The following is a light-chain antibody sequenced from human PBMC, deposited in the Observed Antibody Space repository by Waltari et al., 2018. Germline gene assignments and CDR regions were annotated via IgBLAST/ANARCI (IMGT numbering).Light chain of an antibody. J-gene: IGKJ1*01. CDR2: AAS. CDR1: QSISKY. Sequence: EVVLTQSPGTLSLSPGERATLSCRASQSISKYLVWYQQRPGQAPSLLIYAASTRATGIPDRFSGSGFGTDFSLTISRLEPEDFAVYYCQNHERLPATFGQVTRVEIK. CDR3: QNHERLPAT. V-gene: IGKV3-20*01.